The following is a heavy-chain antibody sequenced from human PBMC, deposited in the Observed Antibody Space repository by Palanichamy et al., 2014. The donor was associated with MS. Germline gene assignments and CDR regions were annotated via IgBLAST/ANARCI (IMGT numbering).Heavy chain of an antibody. V-gene: IGHV3-30-3*01. CDR1: GFTFSSYA. J-gene: IGHJ4*02. Sequence: LVEVWGRAWSSLGRSLRLSCAASGFTFSSYAMHWVRQAPGKGLEWVAVISYDGSNKYYADSVKGRFTISRDNSKNTLYLQMNSLRAEDTAVYYCARDPMPGIAVADIQGPFDYWGQGTLVTVSS. CDR3: ARDPMPGIAVADIQGPFDY. D-gene: IGHD6-19*01. CDR2: ISYDGSNK.